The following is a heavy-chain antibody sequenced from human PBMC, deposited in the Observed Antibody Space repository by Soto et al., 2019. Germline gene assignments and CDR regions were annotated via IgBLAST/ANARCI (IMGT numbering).Heavy chain of an antibody. Sequence: EVQLVESGGGLVKPGGSLRVSCAASGFTFSGYTMNWVRQAPGKGLEWVSSISSSRIYIYYADPVKGRFTISRDNAKNSLYLQMNSLRDEDTAVYYCATGSGSYSNWGQGTLVTVSS. CDR3: ATGSGSYSN. D-gene: IGHD1-26*01. V-gene: IGHV3-21*01. CDR1: GFTFSGYT. CDR2: ISSSRIYI. J-gene: IGHJ4*02.